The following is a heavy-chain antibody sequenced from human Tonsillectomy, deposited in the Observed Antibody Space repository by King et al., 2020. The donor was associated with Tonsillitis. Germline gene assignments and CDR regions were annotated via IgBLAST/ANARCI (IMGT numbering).Heavy chain of an antibody. CDR1: GFTFSSYG. CDR2: IWNDGSNK. D-gene: IGHD7-27*01. V-gene: IGHV3-33*01. CDR3: ARFSLGSFDY. J-gene: IGHJ4*02. Sequence: VQLVESGGGVVQPGRSLRLSCAASGFTFSSYGMHWVRQAPGKGLEWVAIIWNDGSNKSYADSVKGRFSISRDNSKNTLYLQMNSLRAEDTAVYYCARFSLGSFDYWAREPWSPSPQ.